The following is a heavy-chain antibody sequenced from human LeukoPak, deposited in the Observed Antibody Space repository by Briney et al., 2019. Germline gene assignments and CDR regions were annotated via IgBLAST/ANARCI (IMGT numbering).Heavy chain of an antibody. V-gene: IGHV3-7*01. CDR2: IKQDGSDI. CDR1: GFSFSTYW. CDR3: TRGGRLHPQSPY. Sequence: PGGSLRLSCAASGFSFSTYWMSWVRQAPGKGLEWVANIKQDGSDIYYVDSVKGRFIISRDNAKNSLYLQMSSLRAEDTAVYYCTRGGRLHPQSPYWGQETLVTVSS. J-gene: IGHJ4*02. D-gene: IGHD3-16*01.